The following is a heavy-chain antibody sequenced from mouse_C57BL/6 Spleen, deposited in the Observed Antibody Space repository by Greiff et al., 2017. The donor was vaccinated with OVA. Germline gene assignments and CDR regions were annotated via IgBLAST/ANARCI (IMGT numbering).Heavy chain of an antibody. CDR2: INYDGSST. Sequence: EVKLMESEGGLVQPGSSMKLSCTASGFTFSDYYMAWVRQAPEKGLEWVANINYDGSSTYYLDSLKSRFIISRDNTKNILYLRMSSLKSEDTATYYCARDKANWSFDYWGQGTTLTVSS. D-gene: IGHD4-1*01. V-gene: IGHV5-16*01. CDR1: GFTFSDYY. J-gene: IGHJ2*01. CDR3: ARDKANWSFDY.